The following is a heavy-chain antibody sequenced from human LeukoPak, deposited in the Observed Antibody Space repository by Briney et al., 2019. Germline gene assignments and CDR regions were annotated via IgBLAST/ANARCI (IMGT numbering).Heavy chain of an antibody. CDR2: INHNGNVN. V-gene: IGHV3-7*03. CDR3: ARGGGLDV. Sequence: GGSLRLSCATSGFTFSSYWMNWARQAPGKGLEWVASINHNGNVNYYVDSAKGRFTISRDNAKNSLYLQMSNLRAEDTAVYFCARGGGLDVWGQGATVTVSS. D-gene: IGHD3-16*01. J-gene: IGHJ6*02. CDR1: GFTFSSYW.